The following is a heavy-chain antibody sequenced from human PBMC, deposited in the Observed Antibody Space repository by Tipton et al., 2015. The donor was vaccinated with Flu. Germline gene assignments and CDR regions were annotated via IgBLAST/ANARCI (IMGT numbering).Heavy chain of an antibody. Sequence: SLRLSCAASGFTFDDYAMHWVRQAPGKGLEWVSLISGDGGSTYYADSVKGRFTISRDNSKNSLYLQMNSLRTEDTALYYCASQKEYCDFWSGYLVVGGMDVWGQGTTVTVSS. V-gene: IGHV3-43*02. J-gene: IGHJ6*02. CDR2: ISGDGGST. D-gene: IGHD3-3*01. CDR1: GFTFDDYA. CDR3: ASQKEYCDFWSGYLVVGGMDV.